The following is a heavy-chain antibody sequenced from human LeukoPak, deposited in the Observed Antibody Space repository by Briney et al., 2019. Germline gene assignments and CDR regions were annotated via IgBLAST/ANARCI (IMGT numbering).Heavy chain of an antibody. V-gene: IGHV3-23*01. Sequence: GGSLRLSCAASGFTFSSYAMSWVRQAPGKGLEWVSAISGSGGSTYYADSVKGRFTISRDNSKNTLYLQMNSLRAEDTAVYYRANPPNLYGGNPDINWGQGTLVTVSS. J-gene: IGHJ4*02. CDR3: ANPPNLYGGNPDIN. CDR1: GFTFSSYA. CDR2: ISGSGGST. D-gene: IGHD4-23*01.